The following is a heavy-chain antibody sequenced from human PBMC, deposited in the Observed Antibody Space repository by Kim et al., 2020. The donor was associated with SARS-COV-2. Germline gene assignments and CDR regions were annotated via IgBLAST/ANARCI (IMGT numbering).Heavy chain of an antibody. Sequence: ASVKGRFLISRDDSKNIAYLQMNSLKTEDTAVYYCTRGGYSSGYRPNWFDPWGQGTLVTVSS. J-gene: IGHJ5*02. D-gene: IGHD6-25*01. CDR3: TRGGYSSGYRPNWFDP. V-gene: IGHV3-49*02.